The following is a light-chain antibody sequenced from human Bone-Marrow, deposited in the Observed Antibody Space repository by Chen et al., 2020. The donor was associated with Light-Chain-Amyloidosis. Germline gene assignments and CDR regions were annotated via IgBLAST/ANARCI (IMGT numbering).Light chain of an antibody. V-gene: IGLV2-14*01. CDR1: SSDVGGDNH. J-gene: IGLJ1*01. Sequence: QSALTHPASVSGPPGQSITISCPGTSSDVGGDNHVSWYQQHPDKAPKLMIYEVTNRPSWVPDRFSGSKSDNTASLTISGLQTEDEADYFCSSYTITNTLVFGSGTRVTVL. CDR2: EVT. CDR3: SSYTITNTLV.